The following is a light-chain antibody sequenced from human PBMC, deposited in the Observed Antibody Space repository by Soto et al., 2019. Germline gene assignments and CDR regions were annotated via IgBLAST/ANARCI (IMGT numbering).Light chain of an antibody. CDR1: QTISNY. J-gene: IGKJ1*01. CDR2: RSS. Sequence: DIQLTQSPSTLSASVGDRVTITCRASQTISNYLTWYQQRPGKAPKLLIYRSSILQNGVPSRFSGSVSGTEFTLTISRLQPDDFATYYCQQYYIYATFGQGTRVEI. CDR3: QQYYIYAT. V-gene: IGKV1-5*03.